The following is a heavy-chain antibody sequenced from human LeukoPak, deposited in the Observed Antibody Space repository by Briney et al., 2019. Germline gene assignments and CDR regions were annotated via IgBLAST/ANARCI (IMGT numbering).Heavy chain of an antibody. D-gene: IGHD3-10*01. CDR1: GFTFSNYE. V-gene: IGHV3-48*03. CDR2: ITKDGDII. CDR3: ARYRADAGSYDALDI. Sequence: GGSLRLSCLASGFTFSNYEMNWVRQAPGKGLESLSYITKDGDIIYYANSVKGRFTMPRDNARNLVRPQMNRLRVEHTAVYYCARYRADAGSYDALDIWGQGTMVTVSS. J-gene: IGHJ3*02.